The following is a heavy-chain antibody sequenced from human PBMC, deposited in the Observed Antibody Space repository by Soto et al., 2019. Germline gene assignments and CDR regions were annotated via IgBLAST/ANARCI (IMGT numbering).Heavy chain of an antibody. Sequence: EVQLLESGGGLVQPGGSLRLSCADSGFTFSSYAMSWVRQAPGKGLEWVSAISGSGGSTYYADSVKGRFTISRDTSKNTLYLQMNSLRAEDTAVYYCSKARAIYSSSPPWYWGQGTLVTVSS. CDR2: ISGSGGST. CDR1: GFTFSSYA. V-gene: IGHV3-23*01. D-gene: IGHD6-13*01. J-gene: IGHJ4*02. CDR3: SKARAIYSSSPPWY.